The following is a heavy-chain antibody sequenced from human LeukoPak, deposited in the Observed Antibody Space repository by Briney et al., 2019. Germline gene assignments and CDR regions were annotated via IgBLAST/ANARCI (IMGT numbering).Heavy chain of an antibody. V-gene: IGHV3-33*01. D-gene: IGHD1-14*01. CDR2: IWYDASKT. J-gene: IGHJ4*01. CDR1: GFPFSSYD. Sequence: PGRPLRLSCAASGFPFSSYDMHWLREAPGKGLEWVLVIWYDASKTYCAASATGRLTISTDNSKNTLYLQMSSLRADDTAVYYCARYNTGRCDYWGQGTLVTVSS. CDR3: ARYNTGRCDY.